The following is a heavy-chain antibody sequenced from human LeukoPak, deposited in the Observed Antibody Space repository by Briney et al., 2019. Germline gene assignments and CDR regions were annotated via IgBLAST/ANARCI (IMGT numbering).Heavy chain of an antibody. Sequence: GGSLRLSCVVSGFTFSTSAMSWVRQAPGKGLEWVSGISESGGSTYYADSVEGRFTSSRDNSKNTLYLQMNNLRAEDTAAYYCAKGSFWGQGTLVTVSS. CDR3: AKGSF. D-gene: IGHD3-10*01. CDR1: GFTFSTSA. CDR2: ISESGGST. J-gene: IGHJ4*02. V-gene: IGHV3-23*01.